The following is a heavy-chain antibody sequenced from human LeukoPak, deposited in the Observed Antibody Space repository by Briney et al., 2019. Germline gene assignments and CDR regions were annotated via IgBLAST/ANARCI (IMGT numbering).Heavy chain of an antibody. CDR2: INPNSGGT. D-gene: IGHD5-18*01. CDR1: GYTFTGYY. V-gene: IGHV1-2*02. CDR3: ARAHYSYGPQYYYYYGMDV. Sequence: ASVKVSCKASGYTFTGYYMHWVRQAPGQGLEWMGWINPNSGGTNYAQKFQGRVTMTRDTSISTAYMELSRLRSDDTAVYYCARAHYSYGPQYYYYYGMDVCGQGTTVTVSS. J-gene: IGHJ6*02.